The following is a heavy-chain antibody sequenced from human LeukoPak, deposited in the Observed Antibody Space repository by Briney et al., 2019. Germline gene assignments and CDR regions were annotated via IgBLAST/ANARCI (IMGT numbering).Heavy chain of an antibody. CDR1: GGSFSGYY. CDR2: INHGGST. J-gene: IGHJ4*02. CDR3: ARDPMVRGVIDY. V-gene: IGHV4-34*01. D-gene: IGHD3-10*01. Sequence: SETLSLTCAVYGGSFSGYYWSWIRQPPGKGLEWIGEINHGGSTNYNPSLKSRVTISVDTSKNQFSLKLSSVTAADTAVYYCARDPMVRGVIDYWGQGTLVTVSS.